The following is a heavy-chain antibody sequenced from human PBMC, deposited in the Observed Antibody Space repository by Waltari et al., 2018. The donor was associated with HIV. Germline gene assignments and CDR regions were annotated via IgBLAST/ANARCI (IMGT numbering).Heavy chain of an antibody. CDR3: ARRSYYDSSGYYFDY. J-gene: IGHJ4*02. CDR1: GGSISSSSYY. D-gene: IGHD3-22*01. Sequence: QLQLQESGPGLVKPSETLSLTCTVSGGSISSSSYYWGWIRQPPGKGLEWIGSIYYSGSTYYNPALKRRVTISVDTSKNQLSLKLSSVTAADTVVYYCARRSYYDSSGYYFDYWGQGTLVTVSS. V-gene: IGHV4-39*01. CDR2: IYYSGST.